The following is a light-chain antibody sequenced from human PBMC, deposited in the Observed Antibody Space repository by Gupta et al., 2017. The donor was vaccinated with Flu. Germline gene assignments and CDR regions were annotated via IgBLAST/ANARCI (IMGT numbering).Light chain of an antibody. CDR3: QRYDSLWT. Sequence: DLQMTQSPSTLSASVGDSVTITCRDTQSISNLLAWYQQKPGKVPKLLIYQASSLESGVPPRFGGRGSGTEFILTISSLPPDDVATYYWQRYDSLWTFGQGTRVEIK. CDR2: QAS. CDR1: QSISNL. V-gene: IGKV1-5*03. J-gene: IGKJ1*01.